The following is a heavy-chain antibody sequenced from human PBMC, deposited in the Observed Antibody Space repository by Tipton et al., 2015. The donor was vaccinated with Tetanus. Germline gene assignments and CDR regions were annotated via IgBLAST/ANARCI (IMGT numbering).Heavy chain of an antibody. J-gene: IGHJ4*02. D-gene: IGHD6-13*01. CDR3: ARGNRGSSWYL. V-gene: IGHV1-69*06. CDR1: GGGFSKFA. CDR2: IIPAFTTV. Sequence: QLVQSGAEVKKPGSSVKVSCKASGGGFSKFAISWVRQAPGQGLELMGTIIPAFTTVTYEQKFQGRVTMTSNISITTAYMELRNLRSDDTAVYYCARGNRGSSWYLWGQGTLVTVSS.